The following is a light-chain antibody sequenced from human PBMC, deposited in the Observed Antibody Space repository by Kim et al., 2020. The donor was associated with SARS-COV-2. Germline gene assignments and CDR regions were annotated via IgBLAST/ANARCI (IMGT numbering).Light chain of an antibody. CDR2: YDS. CDR1: NIGSKS. Sequence: SYELTQPPSVSVAPGKTARITCGGNNIGSKSVHWYQQKPGQASLLVIYYDSDRPSGIPERFSGSNSGNTATLTISRVEAWDEADYYCQVWDSSSDHVVFG. CDR3: QVWDSSSDHVV. V-gene: IGLV3-21*04. J-gene: IGLJ2*01.